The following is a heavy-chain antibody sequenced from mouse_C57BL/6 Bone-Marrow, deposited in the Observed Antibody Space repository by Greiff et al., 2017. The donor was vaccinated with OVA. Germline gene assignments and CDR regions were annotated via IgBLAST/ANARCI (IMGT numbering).Heavy chain of an antibody. V-gene: IGHV5-17*01. CDR1: GFTFSDYG. CDR3: ARILGDYYAMDY. D-gene: IGHD3-1*01. CDR2: ISSGSSTI. Sequence: DVQLVESGGGLVKPGGSLKLSCAASGFTFSDYGMHWVRQAPEKGLEWVAYISSGSSTIYYADTVKGRFTISRDNAKNTLFLQMTSLRSEDTAMYYCARILGDYYAMDYWGQGTSVTVSS. J-gene: IGHJ4*01.